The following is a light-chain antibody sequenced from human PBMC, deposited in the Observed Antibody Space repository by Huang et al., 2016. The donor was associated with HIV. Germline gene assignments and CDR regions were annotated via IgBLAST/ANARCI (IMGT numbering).Light chain of an antibody. V-gene: IGKV1-5*01. J-gene: IGKJ2*01. CDR2: DVS. CDR3: QQYNSYPYT. CDR1: QRISRW. Sequence: DIQMTQSTSTLSASAGDRVTITCRASQRISRWLSWYQQKPGKSPKLLIYDVSSLESGVPARFSGSGSGTEFTLTISSLQPDDFATYYCQQYNSYPYTFGQGTKLEIK.